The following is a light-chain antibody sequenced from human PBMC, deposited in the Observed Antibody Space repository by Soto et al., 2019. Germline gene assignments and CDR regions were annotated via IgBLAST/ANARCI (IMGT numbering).Light chain of an antibody. J-gene: IGLJ1*01. CDR3: GSYTVSAPFYV. Sequence: QSVLTQPASVSGSPGQSITISCTGTRTDVDGHDYVSWYQQHPGQAPKLIIFDVHNRPSGVSSRFSGSKSGDTASLTISGLQAEDDGDYYCGSYTVSAPFYVFGTGTKLTVL. CDR1: RTDVDGHDY. CDR2: DVH. V-gene: IGLV2-14*03.